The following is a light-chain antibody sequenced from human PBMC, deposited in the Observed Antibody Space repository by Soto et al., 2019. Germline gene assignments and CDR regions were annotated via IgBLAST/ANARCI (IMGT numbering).Light chain of an antibody. J-gene: IGLJ2*01. V-gene: IGLV4-69*01. Sequence: QLVLTQSPSASASLGASVKLTCTLSSGHRSYAIAWHQQQPEKGSRYLMKLNSDGSHSKGDGIPDRFSGSSSGAERYLTISSLQSEDEADYYCQTWGTGIQVFGGGTKLTVL. CDR2: LNSDGSH. CDR1: SGHRSYA. CDR3: QTWGTGIQV.